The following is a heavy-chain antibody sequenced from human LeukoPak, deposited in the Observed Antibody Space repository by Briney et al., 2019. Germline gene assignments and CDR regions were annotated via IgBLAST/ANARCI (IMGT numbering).Heavy chain of an antibody. Sequence: PGGSLRLSCAASGFTFSSYAMSWVRQAPGKGLEWVSAISGSGGSTYHADSVKGRFTISRDNSKNTLYLQMNSLRAEDTAVYYCAKDQSGSYSYFDYWGQGTLVTVSS. CDR1: GFTFSSYA. V-gene: IGHV3-23*01. CDR3: AKDQSGSYSYFDY. J-gene: IGHJ4*02. D-gene: IGHD1-26*01. CDR2: ISGSGGST.